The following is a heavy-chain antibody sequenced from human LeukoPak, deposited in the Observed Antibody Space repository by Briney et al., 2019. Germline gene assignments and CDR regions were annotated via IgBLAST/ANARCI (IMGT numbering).Heavy chain of an antibody. D-gene: IGHD3-10*01. CDR3: ARDHEPAMVRGVIISRRKGWFDP. CDR1: GVSISSSNSY. Sequence: PSETLSLTCTVSGVSISSSNSYWGWIRQPPGKGLEWIGSIYYSGNTYYNASLKSQVSISIDTSKNQFSLKLSSVTAADTAVYYCARDHEPAMVRGVIISRRKGWFDPWGQGTLVTVSS. CDR2: IYYSGNT. V-gene: IGHV4-39*07. J-gene: IGHJ5*02.